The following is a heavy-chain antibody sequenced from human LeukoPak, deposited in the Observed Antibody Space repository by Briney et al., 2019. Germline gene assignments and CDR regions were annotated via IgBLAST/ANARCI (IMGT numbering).Heavy chain of an antibody. V-gene: IGHV1-46*01. J-gene: IGHJ4*02. Sequence: ASVKVSCKASGYTFTSYYTHWVRQAPGQGLEWMGIINPSGGSTSYAQKFQGRVTMTRDTSTSTVYMELSSLRSEDTAVYYCARPLGTGSYFHYFDYWGQGTLVTVSS. CDR2: INPSGGST. D-gene: IGHD3-10*01. CDR3: ARPLGTGSYFHYFDY. CDR1: GYTFTSYY.